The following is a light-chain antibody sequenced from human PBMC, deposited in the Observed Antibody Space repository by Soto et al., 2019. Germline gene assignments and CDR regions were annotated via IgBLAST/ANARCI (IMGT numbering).Light chain of an antibody. Sequence: LTEPASVSGSPGQSITISCTGTSSDVGAYNYVSWYQQHPGKAPKLIIYDVSNRPSGVSNRFSGSKSGNPASLTISGLQAEDEADYYCSSCTTSSTLYVFGTGTKVTVL. CDR1: SSDVGAYNY. CDR3: SSCTTSSTLYV. J-gene: IGLJ1*01. V-gene: IGLV2-14*01. CDR2: DVS.